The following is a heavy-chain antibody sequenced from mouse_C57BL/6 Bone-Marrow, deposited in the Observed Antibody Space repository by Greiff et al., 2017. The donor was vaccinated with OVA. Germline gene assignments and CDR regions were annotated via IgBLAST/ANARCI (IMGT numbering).Heavy chain of an antibody. J-gene: IGHJ3*01. D-gene: IGHD2-4*01. CDR3: AKREQRIYYDYEGLAY. V-gene: IGHV2-9*01. Sequence: VKLMESGPGLVAPSQSLSITCTVSGFSLTSYGVDWVRQPPGKGLEWLGVIWGGGSTNYNSALMSRLSISKDNSKSQVFLKMNSLQTDDTAMYYCAKREQRIYYDYEGLAYWGQGTLVTVSA. CDR2: IWGGGST. CDR1: GFSLTSYG.